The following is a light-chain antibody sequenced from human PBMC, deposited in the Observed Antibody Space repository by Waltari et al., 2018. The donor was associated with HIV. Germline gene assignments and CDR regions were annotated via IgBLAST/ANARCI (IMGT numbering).Light chain of an antibody. CDR1: SSGFGGYNY. V-gene: IGLV2-11*01. J-gene: IGLJ3*02. CDR3: CAYAGSYTL. CDR2: DVT. Sequence: QSALTQPRSVSGSPGQSVTISCTGTSSGFGGYNYVSWYPQHPNKAPKLMIYDVTKRPSGVPDRFSGSKSGNTASLTISVLQADDEADYYCCAYAGSYTLFGGGTKVTVL.